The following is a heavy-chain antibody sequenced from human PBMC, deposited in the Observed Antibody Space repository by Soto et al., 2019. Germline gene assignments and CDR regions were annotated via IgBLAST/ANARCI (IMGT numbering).Heavy chain of an antibody. J-gene: IGHJ4*02. CDR1: GFSLITSGVG. CDR2: IYWDDDK. Sequence: QITLKEAGPTLVKPTQTLTLTCSFSGFSLITSGVGVGWIRQPPGKALEWLALIYWDDDKGYSTSLKSRLTITKDTSRSQVVLTIIIMDPADTATYYCAHTMAPRIFDYWGQGTLVTVSS. CDR3: AHTMAPRIFDY. V-gene: IGHV2-5*02.